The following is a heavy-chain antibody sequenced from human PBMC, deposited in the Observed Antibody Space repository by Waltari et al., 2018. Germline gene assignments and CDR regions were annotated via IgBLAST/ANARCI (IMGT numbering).Heavy chain of an antibody. CDR2: IKQDGSEK. J-gene: IGHJ3*02. D-gene: IGHD3-10*01. CDR1: AFTFSSDW. CDR3: AREYHYYGSGSYDAFDI. Sequence: EVQLVESGGGLVQPGGSLSLSCAASAFTFSSDWMSWVPQAPGKGLEWVANIKQDGSEKYYVDSVKGRFTISRDNAKNSLYLQMNSLRAEDTAVYYCAREYHYYGSGSYDAFDIWGQGTMVTVSS. V-gene: IGHV3-7*04.